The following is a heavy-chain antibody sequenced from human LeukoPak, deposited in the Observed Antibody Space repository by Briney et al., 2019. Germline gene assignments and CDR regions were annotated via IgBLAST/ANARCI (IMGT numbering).Heavy chain of an antibody. CDR3: ARGRPHGNDY. D-gene: IGHD4-23*01. Sequence: GGSLRLSCAASGFTFSIYWMSWVRQAPGKGLEWVANIKQDGSEKYYVDSVRGRFTISRDNAENSLYLQMNSLRAEDTAVYYCARGRPHGNDYWGQGTLVTVSS. V-gene: IGHV3-7*01. CDR1: GFTFSIYW. CDR2: IKQDGSEK. J-gene: IGHJ4*02.